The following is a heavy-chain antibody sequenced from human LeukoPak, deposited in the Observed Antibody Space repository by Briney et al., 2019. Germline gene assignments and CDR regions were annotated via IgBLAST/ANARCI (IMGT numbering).Heavy chain of an antibody. V-gene: IGHV3-66*01. CDR2: IYSGGDT. Sequence: GGSLRLSCAASGFTVSNYYMRWVRQAPGKGLEWGSVIYSGGDTFHADSVQGRFTLSRDNSKNTLYLKMNSLRAEDTAVYYCARDPDAWGQGTLVTVSS. CDR3: ARDPDA. CDR1: GFTVSNYY. J-gene: IGHJ5*02.